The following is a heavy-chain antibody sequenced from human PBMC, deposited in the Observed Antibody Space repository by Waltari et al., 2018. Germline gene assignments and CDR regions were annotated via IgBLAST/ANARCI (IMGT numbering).Heavy chain of an antibody. V-gene: IGHV1-69*08. CDR1: GGTFSSYA. Sequence: QVQLVQSGAEVKKPGSSVKVSCKASGGTFSSYAISWVRQAPGQGLEWMGRVIPIFGTANYAQKFQGRVTMTADKSTSTAYMELSSLRSEDTAVYYCARDSPCSGGSCYRAFGYWGQGTLVTVSS. D-gene: IGHD2-15*01. CDR3: ARDSPCSGGSCYRAFGY. J-gene: IGHJ4*02. CDR2: VIPIFGTA.